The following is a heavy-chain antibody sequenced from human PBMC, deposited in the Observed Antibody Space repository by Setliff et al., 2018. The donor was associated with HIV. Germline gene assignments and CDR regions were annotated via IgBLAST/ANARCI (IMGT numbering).Heavy chain of an antibody. J-gene: IGHJ6*03. V-gene: IGHV4-39*01. Sequence: SETLSLTCTVSGASIGRRSDCWGWIRQPPGKGLEWIGSFYYSWNTYYNPSLKSRVTISVDSSKNQFSLHLSSVTAADTAVYYCARGMIWGAYYYYMDVWGTGTTVTVSS. CDR1: GASIGRRSDC. CDR2: FYYSWNT. CDR3: ARGMIWGAYYYYMDV. D-gene: IGHD3-16*01.